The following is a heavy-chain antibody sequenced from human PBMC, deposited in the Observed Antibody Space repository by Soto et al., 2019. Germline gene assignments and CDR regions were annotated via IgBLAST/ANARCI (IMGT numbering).Heavy chain of an antibody. CDR2: ISGSGDIT. CDR3: AKVPQWVLRYHDWFFDY. CDR1: GFSFSNSA. Sequence: EVQLLESGGGLVQPGGSLRLSCAVSGFSFSNSAMTWVRQAPGTGLEWVSGISGSGDITYNTDSVKGRFAISRDTSKNVVYLQMRSLRAEDTAVYYCAKVPQWVLRYHDWFFDYWGQGTLVTVSS. J-gene: IGHJ4*02. V-gene: IGHV3-23*01. D-gene: IGHD3-9*01.